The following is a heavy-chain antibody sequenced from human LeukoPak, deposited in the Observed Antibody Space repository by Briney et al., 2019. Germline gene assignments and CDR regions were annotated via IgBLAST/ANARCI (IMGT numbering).Heavy chain of an antibody. CDR3: AKDYGQWLVQEAFDI. V-gene: IGHV3-23*01. Sequence: GGSLRLSCAASGFTFSSYAMSWVRQAPGKGLEWVSAISGSGGSTYYADSVEGRFTISRDNSKNTLYLQMNSLRAEDTAVYYCAKDYGQWLVQEAFDIWGQGTMVTVSS. D-gene: IGHD6-19*01. CDR1: GFTFSSYA. CDR2: ISGSGGST. J-gene: IGHJ3*02.